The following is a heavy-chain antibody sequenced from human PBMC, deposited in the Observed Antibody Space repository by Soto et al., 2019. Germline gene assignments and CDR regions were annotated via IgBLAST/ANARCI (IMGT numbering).Heavy chain of an antibody. V-gene: IGHV1-69*13. CDR2: IIPIFGTA. J-gene: IGHJ6*02. CDR1: GYTFTSYG. D-gene: IGHD5-12*01. Sequence: ASVKVSCKASGYTFTSYGISWVRQAPGQGLEWMGGIIPIFGTANYAQKFQGRVTITADESTSTAYMELSSPRSEDTAVYYCARESRDIVATSPFYYYYYYGMDVWGQGTTVTVSS. CDR3: ARESRDIVATSPFYYYYYYGMDV.